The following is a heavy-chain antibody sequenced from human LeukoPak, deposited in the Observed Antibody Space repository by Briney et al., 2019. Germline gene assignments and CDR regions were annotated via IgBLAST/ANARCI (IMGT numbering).Heavy chain of an antibody. CDR2: IKPDGSDK. V-gene: IGHV3-7*01. CDR3: ARVGPQGADHYVDV. D-gene: IGHD3-16*01. J-gene: IGHJ6*03. Sequence: PGGSLRLSCVVSGFTFTNYWMGWVRQAPGKGLEWVGNIKPDGSDKYYMDSMKGRFTISRDTSENSLHLHMNSLRAEDTAVYYCARVGPQGADHYVDVWGKGTTVTISS. CDR1: GFTFTNYW.